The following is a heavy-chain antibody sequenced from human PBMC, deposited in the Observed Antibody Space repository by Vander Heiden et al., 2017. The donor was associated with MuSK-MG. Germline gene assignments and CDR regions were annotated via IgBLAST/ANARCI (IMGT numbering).Heavy chain of an antibody. V-gene: IGHV3-7*01. CDR3: ARGGRERELGDYYYYYMDV. J-gene: IGHJ6*03. CDR2: IKQDGSEK. CDR1: GFTFSSYW. D-gene: IGHD1-26*01. Sequence: EVQLVESGGGLVQPGGSLRLSCAASGFTFSSYWMSWVRQAPGKGLEWVANIKQDGSEKYYVDPVKGRFTISRDNAKNSLYLQMNSLRAEDTAVYYCARGGRERELGDYYYYYMDVWCHGTTVNLSS.